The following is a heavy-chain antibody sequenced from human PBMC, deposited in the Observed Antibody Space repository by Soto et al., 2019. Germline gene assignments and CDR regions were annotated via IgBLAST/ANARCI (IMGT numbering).Heavy chain of an antibody. J-gene: IGHJ5*02. CDR3: ATPYGSGSYYNRRYNWFDP. CDR2: FDPEDGET. V-gene: IGHV1-24*01. D-gene: IGHD3-10*01. CDR1: GYTLTELS. Sequence: QVQLVQSGAEVKKPGASVKVSCKVSGYTLTELSMHWVRQAPGKGLEWMGGFDPEDGETIYAQKFQGRVTMTEDTXXDXAXXELSSLRSEDTAVYYCATPYGSGSYYNRRYNWFDPWGQGTLVTVSS.